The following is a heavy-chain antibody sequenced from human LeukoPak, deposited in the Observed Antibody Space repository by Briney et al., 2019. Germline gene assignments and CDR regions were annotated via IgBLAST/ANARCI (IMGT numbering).Heavy chain of an antibody. J-gene: IGHJ4*02. Sequence: GESLKISCKGSGYSFTSYWIGWVRQAPGQGLEWMGWISAYNGNTNYAQKLQGRVTMTTDTSTSTAYMELRSLRSDDTAVYYCARIYYDSSGYYYGRGIDYWGQGTLVTVSS. CDR2: ISAYNGNT. CDR1: GYSFTSYW. D-gene: IGHD3-22*01. CDR3: ARIYYDSSGYYYGRGIDY. V-gene: IGHV1-18*04.